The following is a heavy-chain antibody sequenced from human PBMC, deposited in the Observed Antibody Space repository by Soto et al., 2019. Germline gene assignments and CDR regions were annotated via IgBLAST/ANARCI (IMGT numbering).Heavy chain of an antibody. CDR2: IYYSGST. J-gene: IGHJ3*02. V-gene: IGHV4-31*03. D-gene: IGHD3-16*01. CDR1: GGSISSGSYY. Sequence: QVQLQESGPGLVKPSQTLSLTCTVSGGSISSGSYYWSWIRQHPGKGLEWIGYIYYSGSTYYNPSLKSRVTISVDTSRNQCSLKLSSVTAADTAVYYCASQGGDEAFDIWGQGTVVTVSS. CDR3: ASQGGDEAFDI.